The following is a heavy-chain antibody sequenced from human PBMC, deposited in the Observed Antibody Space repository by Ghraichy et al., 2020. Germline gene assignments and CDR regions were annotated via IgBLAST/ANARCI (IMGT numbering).Heavy chain of an antibody. CDR1: GFTFSNYA. V-gene: IGHV3-23*01. Sequence: LSLTCAASGFTFSNYAMTWVRQAPGKGLEWVSFISVSGDTTYYADSVKGRFTISRDNSKNTLYLQMSSLRAEDTAFYYCVKPYYDFWSCYRTPDYWGQGTLVIVSS. CDR2: ISVSGDTT. D-gene: IGHD3-3*01. CDR3: VKPYYDFWSCYRTPDY. J-gene: IGHJ4*02.